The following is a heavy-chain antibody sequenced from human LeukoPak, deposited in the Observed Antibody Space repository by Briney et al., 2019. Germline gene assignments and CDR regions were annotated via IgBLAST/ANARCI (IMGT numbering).Heavy chain of an antibody. Sequence: SETLSLTCAVYGGSFSGYYWSWIRQPPGKGLEWIGEINHSGSTNYNPSLKSRVTISVDTSKNQFSLKLSSVTAADTAVYYCARTQSFYYVSWSPGLIDYWGQGTLVTVSS. CDR2: INHSGST. D-gene: IGHD3-10*01. CDR1: GGSFSGYY. V-gene: IGHV4-34*01. J-gene: IGHJ4*02. CDR3: ARTQSFYYVSWSPGLIDY.